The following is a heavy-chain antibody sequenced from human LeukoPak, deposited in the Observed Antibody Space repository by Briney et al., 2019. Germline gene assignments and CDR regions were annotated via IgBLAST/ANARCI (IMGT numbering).Heavy chain of an antibody. J-gene: IGHJ4*02. D-gene: IGHD6-6*01. CDR2: IYTSGYT. Sequence: SETLSLTCTVSGGSISSGSYYWSWIRQPAGKGLEWIGRIYTSGYTNYNPSLKSRVTISVDTSKNQFSLKLSSATAADTAVYYCAREQGVLDYWGREPWSPSPQ. CDR3: AREQGVLDY. CDR1: GGSISSGSYY. V-gene: IGHV4-61*02.